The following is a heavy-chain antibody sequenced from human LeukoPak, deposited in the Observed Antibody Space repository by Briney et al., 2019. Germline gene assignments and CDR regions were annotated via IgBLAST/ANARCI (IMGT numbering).Heavy chain of an antibody. CDR2: IYYSGNT. CDR3: ARGGSRGFFSAFDI. CDR1: GVSISSSNSY. J-gene: IGHJ3*02. D-gene: IGHD2/OR15-2a*01. V-gene: IGHV4-39*07. Sequence: SETLSLTCTVSGVSISSSNSYWGWIHQPPGKGLEWIGSIYYSGNTYYNASLKSQVSISIDTSKNQFSLKLSSVTAADTAVYYCARGGSRGFFSAFDIWGQGTMVTVSS.